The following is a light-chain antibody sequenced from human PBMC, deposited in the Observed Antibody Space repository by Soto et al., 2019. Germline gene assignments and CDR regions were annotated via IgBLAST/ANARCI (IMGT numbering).Light chain of an antibody. CDR1: SSDAGGYNY. CDR3: SSYTSSSTLRV. V-gene: IGLV2-14*01. J-gene: IGLJ2*01. Sequence: QSALTQPASVSGSPGQSITISCTGTSSDAGGYNYVSWYQQHPGKAPKLMIYDVSNRPSGVSNRFSGSKSGNTASLTISGLQAADEADYYCSSYTSSSTLRVFGGGTKLTVL. CDR2: DVS.